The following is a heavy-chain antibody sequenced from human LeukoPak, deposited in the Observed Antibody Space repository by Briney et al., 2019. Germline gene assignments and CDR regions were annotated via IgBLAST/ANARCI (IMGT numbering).Heavy chain of an antibody. CDR3: AKEGMTTVTTSGVSDY. CDR1: GFTFSSYA. J-gene: IGHJ4*02. Sequence: GGSLRLSCAASGFTFSSYAMSWVRQAPGKGLEWVSAISGSGGSTYYADPVKGRFTISRDNSKNTLYLQMNSLRAEDTAVYYCAKEGMTTVTTSGVSDYWGQGTLVTVSS. CDR2: ISGSGGST. D-gene: IGHD4-17*01. V-gene: IGHV3-23*01.